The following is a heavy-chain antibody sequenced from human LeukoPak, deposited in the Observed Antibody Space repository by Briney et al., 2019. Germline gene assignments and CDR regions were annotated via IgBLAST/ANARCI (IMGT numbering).Heavy chain of an antibody. V-gene: IGHV3-48*03. D-gene: IGHD4-17*01. CDR1: GFTFSSYE. J-gene: IGHJ4*02. Sequence: GGSLRLSCAASGFTFSSYEMNWVRQAPGKGLEWVSYISSSGSTIYYADSVKGRFTISRDNAKNPLYLQMNSLRAEDTAVYYCARDRPTVTTDFDYWGQGTLVTVSS. CDR2: ISSSGSTI. CDR3: ARDRPTVTTDFDY.